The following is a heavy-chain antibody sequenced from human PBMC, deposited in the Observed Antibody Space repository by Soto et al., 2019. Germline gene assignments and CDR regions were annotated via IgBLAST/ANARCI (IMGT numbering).Heavy chain of an antibody. CDR1: GFAFSHVY. Sequence: GGSLRLSCAASGFAFSHVYMSWVRQAPGKGLEWVGRIKSKTDGGATDYAAPVKGRFTISRDDSKNTLILQMNSLKTEDTAVYYCTTDRGYYDSTGYYFDYWGQGTLVTVSS. CDR2: IKSKTDGGAT. J-gene: IGHJ4*02. D-gene: IGHD3-22*01. V-gene: IGHV3-15*01. CDR3: TTDRGYYDSTGYYFDY.